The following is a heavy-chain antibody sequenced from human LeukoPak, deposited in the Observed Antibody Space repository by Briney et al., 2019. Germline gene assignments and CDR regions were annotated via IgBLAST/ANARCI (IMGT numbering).Heavy chain of an antibody. Sequence: GESLQISCKGSGYSFSTYWINWVRQTPRKGPEWMGRINPSDSYTKYSPSFQGHVTISTDKSINTVHLQWSSLKASDTATYYCARGSGSSGYYGMDVWGKGTTVTVSS. V-gene: IGHV5-10-1*01. CDR1: GYSFSTYW. D-gene: IGHD3-10*01. CDR2: INPSDSYT. J-gene: IGHJ6*04. CDR3: ARGSGSSGYYGMDV.